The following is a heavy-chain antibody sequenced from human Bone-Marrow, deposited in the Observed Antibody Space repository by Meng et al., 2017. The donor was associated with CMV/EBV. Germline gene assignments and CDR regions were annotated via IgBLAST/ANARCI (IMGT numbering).Heavy chain of an antibody. CDR1: GFTFSSYG. D-gene: IGHD6-6*01. J-gene: IGHJ4*02. CDR2: LWSDGSNQ. Sequence: GGSLRLSCAASGFTFSSYGMHWVRQAPGKGLEWVAVLWSDGSNQYYADSVKGRFTISRDSSKNTLYLQMSSLRGEDTAVYYCAKGSVAARPREGFDYWGQGTLVTVSS. V-gene: IGHV3-33*06. CDR3: AKGSVAARPREGFDY.